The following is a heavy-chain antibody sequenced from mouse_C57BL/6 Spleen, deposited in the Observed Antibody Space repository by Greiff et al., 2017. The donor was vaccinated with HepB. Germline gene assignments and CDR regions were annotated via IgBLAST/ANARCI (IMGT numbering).Heavy chain of an antibody. CDR2: ISYDGSN. CDR1: GYSITSGYY. Sequence: EVKLQESGPGLVKPSQSLSLTCSVTGYSITSGYYWNWIRQFPGNKLEWMGYISYDGSNNYNPSLKNRISITRDTSKNQFFLKLNSVTTEDTATYYCARGGYFDYWGQGTTLTVSS. J-gene: IGHJ2*01. CDR3: ARGGYFDY. V-gene: IGHV3-6*01.